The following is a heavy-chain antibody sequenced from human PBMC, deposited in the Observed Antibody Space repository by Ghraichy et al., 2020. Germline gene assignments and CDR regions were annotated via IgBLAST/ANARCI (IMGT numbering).Heavy chain of an antibody. Sequence: GGSLRLSCSGSGFTFKDAWMSWVRQAPGRGLDWVGRIKSIRGGGTTDYAGPVKGRFTISRDDSKNTMFLQMNSLVTEDSGIYYCAWIQKVIGGFDIWGRGTTVTVSS. D-gene: IGHD3-10*01. CDR2: IKSIRGGGTT. J-gene: IGHJ3*02. V-gene: IGHV3-15*01. CDR3: AWIQKVIGGFDI. CDR1: GFTFKDAW.